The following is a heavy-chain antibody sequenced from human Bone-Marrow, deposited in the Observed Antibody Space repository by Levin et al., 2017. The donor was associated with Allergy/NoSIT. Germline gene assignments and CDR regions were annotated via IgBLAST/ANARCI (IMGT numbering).Heavy chain of an antibody. CDR3: AREEYSRSIVKSGILDY. CDR1: GFTFSSYS. Sequence: GESLKISCAASGFTFSSYSMNWVRQAPGKGLEWVSSISSSSSYIYYADSVKGRFTISRDNAKNSLYLQMNSLRAEDTAAYYCAREEYSRSIVKSGILDYWGQGTLVTVSS. D-gene: IGHD6-6*01. J-gene: IGHJ4*02. V-gene: IGHV3-21*01. CDR2: ISSSSSYI.